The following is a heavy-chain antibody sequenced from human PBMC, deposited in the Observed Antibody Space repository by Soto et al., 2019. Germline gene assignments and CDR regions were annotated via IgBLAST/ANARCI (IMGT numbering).Heavy chain of an antibody. CDR1: GGTFSSYA. CDR2: IIPIFGTA. Sequence: QVQLVQSGAEVKKPGSSVKVSCKASGGTFSSYAISWVRQAPGQGLEWMGGIIPIFGTANYAQKFQGRVTITADESTCTAYMELSSLRSEDTAVYYCARKEGVPAAISGNWFDPWGQGTLVTVSS. V-gene: IGHV1-69*01. D-gene: IGHD2-2*02. CDR3: ARKEGVPAAISGNWFDP. J-gene: IGHJ5*02.